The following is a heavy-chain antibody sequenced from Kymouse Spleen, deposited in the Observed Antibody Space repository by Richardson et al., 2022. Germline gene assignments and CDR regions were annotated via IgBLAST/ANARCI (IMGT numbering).Heavy chain of an antibody. Sequence: EVQLVESGGGLVQPGRSLRLSCAASGFTFDDYAMHWVRQAPGKGLEWVSGISWNSGSIGYADSVKGRFTISRDNAKNSLYLQMNSLRAEDTALYYCAKGLNWGNFDYWGQGTLVTVSS. D-gene: IGHD7-27*02. J-gene: IGHJ4*02. CDR1: GFTFDDYA. V-gene: IGHV3-9*01. CDR2: ISWNSGSI. CDR3: AKGLNWGNFDY.